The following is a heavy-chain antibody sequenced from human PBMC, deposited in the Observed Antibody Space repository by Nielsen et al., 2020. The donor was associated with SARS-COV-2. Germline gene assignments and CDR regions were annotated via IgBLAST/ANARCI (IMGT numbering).Heavy chain of an antibody. V-gene: IGHV3-11*01. CDR3: AKDVDYGGNSDAFDI. CDR2: ISSSGSTI. Sequence: GESLKISCAASGFTFSDYYMSWIRQAPGKGLEWVSYISSSGSTIYYADSVKGRFTISRDNAKNSLYLQMNSLRAEDTALYYCAKDVDYGGNSDAFDIWGQGTMVTVSS. D-gene: IGHD4-23*01. J-gene: IGHJ3*02. CDR1: GFTFSDYY.